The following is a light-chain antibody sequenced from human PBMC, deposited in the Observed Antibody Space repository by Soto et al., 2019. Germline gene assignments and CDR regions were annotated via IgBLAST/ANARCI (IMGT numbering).Light chain of an antibody. J-gene: IGKJ1*01. CDR1: QGISNY. CDR3: QKYNSAPPWT. V-gene: IGKV1-27*01. CDR2: AAS. Sequence: DIQMTQSPSSLSASLGDRVTITCRASQGISNYLSWYQQKPGKVPKVLIYAASTLQSGVPSRFSGSGSGTDFTLTISSLQPEDVATYYCQKYNSAPPWTFGQGTKVDIK.